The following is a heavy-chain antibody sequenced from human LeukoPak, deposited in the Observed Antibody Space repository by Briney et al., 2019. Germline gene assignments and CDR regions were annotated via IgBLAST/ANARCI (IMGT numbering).Heavy chain of an antibody. CDR1: GFTFSSYW. J-gene: IGHJ4*02. V-gene: IGHV3-74*01. Sequence: GGSLRLSCAASGFTFSSYWMHWVRQAPGKGLVWVSRISSDGSTTSYADSVKGRFTISRDNAKNTLYLQMNSLRAEDTAVYYCVDYGERWGQGTLVTVPS. CDR3: VDYGER. D-gene: IGHD4-17*01. CDR2: ISSDGSTT.